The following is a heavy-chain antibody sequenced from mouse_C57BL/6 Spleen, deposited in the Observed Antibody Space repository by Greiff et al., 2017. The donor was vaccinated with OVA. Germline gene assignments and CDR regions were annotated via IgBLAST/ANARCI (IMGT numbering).Heavy chain of an antibody. CDR2: ISYDGSN. J-gene: IGHJ2*01. CDR3: ALNWDVFDY. V-gene: IGHV3-6*01. CDR1: GYSITSGYY. Sequence: EVQLVESGPGLVKPSQSLSLTCSVTGYSITSGYYWNWIRQFPGNKLEWMGYISYDGSNNYNPSLKNRISITRDTSKNQFFLKLNSVTTEDTATYYCALNWDVFDYWGQGTTLTVSS. D-gene: IGHD4-1*01.